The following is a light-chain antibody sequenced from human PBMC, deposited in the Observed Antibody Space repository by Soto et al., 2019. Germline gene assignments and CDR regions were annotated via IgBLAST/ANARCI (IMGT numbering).Light chain of an antibody. CDR1: SSDIGNYNY. CDR2: GVS. V-gene: IGLV2-14*01. Sequence: QSALNQPASVSGSPGQSITISCTGTSSDIGNYNYVSWYQQHPGKAPKVMIYGVSNRPSGVSNRFSGSKSGNTASLTISGLQAGDEAHYYCSSYTSTDTHVVFGGGTKVTVL. J-gene: IGLJ2*01. CDR3: SSYTSTDTHVV.